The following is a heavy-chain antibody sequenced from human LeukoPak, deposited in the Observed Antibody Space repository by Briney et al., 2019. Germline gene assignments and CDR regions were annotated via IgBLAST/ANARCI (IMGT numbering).Heavy chain of an antibody. D-gene: IGHD3-3*01. CDR2: VKNDGSST. CDR1: GFAFSSHW. J-gene: IGHJ4*02. Sequence: PGGSLRLSCAASGFAFSSHWMHWVRQAPGKGLAWVSHVKNDGSSTNYADSVRGRFTISRDNAKNTLYLQMNSLGAEGTAVYYCARGNDYWSGYIDYWGQGTLVTVSS. CDR3: ARGNDYWSGYIDY. V-gene: IGHV3-74*01.